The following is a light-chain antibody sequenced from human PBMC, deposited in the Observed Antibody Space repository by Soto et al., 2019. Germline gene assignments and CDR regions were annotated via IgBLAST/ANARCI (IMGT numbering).Light chain of an antibody. V-gene: IGKV1-5*01. CDR2: DAS. Sequence: DIQMTQSPSTLSGSVGDRVTITCRASQTISSWLAWYQQKPGKAPKLLIYDASSLESGVPSRFSGSGSGTQFTLTISSLQPDDFATYYCQQYNGYSRTFGQGTTVDIK. CDR1: QTISSW. CDR3: QQYNGYSRT. J-gene: IGKJ1*01.